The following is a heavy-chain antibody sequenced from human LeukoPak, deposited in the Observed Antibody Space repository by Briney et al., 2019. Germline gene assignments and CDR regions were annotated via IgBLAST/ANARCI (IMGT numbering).Heavy chain of an antibody. Sequence: GDSVKVSCKASGYDFINYGISWVRQAPGQGLEWMGWRSIYNGNTDYKLQGRVTMTTDTSTSTAYMELRSLRSDDTAVYYCARGGPFPSSSSSREYYLDYGGQGTRVTVSS. J-gene: IGHJ4*02. V-gene: IGHV1-18*01. CDR2: RSIYNGNT. D-gene: IGHD6-6*01. CDR1: GYDFINYG. CDR3: ARGGPFPSSSSSREYYLDY.